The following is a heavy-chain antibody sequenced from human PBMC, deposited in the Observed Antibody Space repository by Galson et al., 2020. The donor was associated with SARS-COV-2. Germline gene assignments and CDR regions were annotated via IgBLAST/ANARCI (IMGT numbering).Heavy chain of an antibody. Sequence: SETLSLTCAVSGTSISNGSYSWNWIRQPPGKGLEWIGYISHSGGTYYNPSLKSRVTISGDRSKSQFSLRLSSVTAADTAVYYCARLHYGEYAPEAFDIWGPGTRVTVAS. CDR3: ARLHYGEYAPEAFDI. CDR1: GTSISNGSYS. D-gene: IGHD4-17*01. J-gene: IGHJ3*02. V-gene: IGHV4-30-2*01. CDR2: ISHSGGT.